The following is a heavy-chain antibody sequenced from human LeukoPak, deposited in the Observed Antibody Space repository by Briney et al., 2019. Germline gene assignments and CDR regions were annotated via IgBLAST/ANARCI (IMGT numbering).Heavy chain of an antibody. CDR2: INPNSGGT. Sequence: ASVKVSCKASGYTFTGYYMHWVRQAPGQGLEWMGWINPNSGGTNYAQKFQGRVTMTRDTSISTAYMELSRLRSDDTAVYYCARGPQREAAAEFSNWFDPWGQGTLVTVSS. CDR1: GYTFTGYY. D-gene: IGHD6-13*01. V-gene: IGHV1-2*02. CDR3: ARGPQREAAAEFSNWFDP. J-gene: IGHJ5*02.